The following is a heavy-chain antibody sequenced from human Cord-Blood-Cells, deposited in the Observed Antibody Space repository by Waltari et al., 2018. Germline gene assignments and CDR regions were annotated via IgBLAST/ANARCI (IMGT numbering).Heavy chain of an antibody. D-gene: IGHD6-13*01. Sequence: EVQLVESGGGLVQPGGSPRLSCAASGFTFSSYEMNWVRQAPGKGLEWVSYISSSGSTIYYADSLKGRFTISRDNAKNSLYLQMNSLRAEDTAVYYCARDLGYSSSWYEAQDYWGQGTLVTVSS. V-gene: IGHV3-48*03. CDR2: ISSSGSTI. J-gene: IGHJ4*02. CDR3: ARDLGYSSSWYEAQDY. CDR1: GFTFSSYE.